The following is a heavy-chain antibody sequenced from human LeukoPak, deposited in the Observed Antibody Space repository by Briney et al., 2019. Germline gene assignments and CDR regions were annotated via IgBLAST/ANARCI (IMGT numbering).Heavy chain of an antibody. V-gene: IGHV4-34*01. CDR1: GGSFSGYY. J-gene: IGHJ5*02. CDR3: ARRVGLVPASP. Sequence: SEALCLTCAVYGGSFSGYYWSWIRQPPGKGLEWIGEINHSGSTNYNPSLKSRVTISVDTSKNQFSLKLSSVTAADTAVYYCARRVGLVPASPWGQGTLVTVSP. CDR2: INHSGST. D-gene: IGHD2-2*01.